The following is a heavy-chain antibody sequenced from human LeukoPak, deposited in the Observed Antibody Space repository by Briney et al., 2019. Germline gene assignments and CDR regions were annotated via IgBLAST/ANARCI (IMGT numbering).Heavy chain of an antibody. D-gene: IGHD6-19*01. CDR1: GGSLSTYY. Sequence: SETLPLTCTVSGGSLSTYYWSWIRKPPGKGLEWIGHIYNSGSTNYSPSLKSRVTISVDTSKNQFSLKLSSVTAADTAVYYCARFKRAGGWSYFDYWGQGTLVTVSS. CDR2: IYNSGST. CDR3: ARFKRAGGWSYFDY. V-gene: IGHV4-59*01. J-gene: IGHJ4*02.